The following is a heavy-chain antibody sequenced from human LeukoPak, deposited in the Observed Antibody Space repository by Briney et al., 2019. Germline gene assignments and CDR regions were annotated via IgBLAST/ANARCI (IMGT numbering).Heavy chain of an antibody. D-gene: IGHD2-2*01. Sequence: PGGSLRLSCAASGFTFSSYGMHWVRQAPGKGLEWVAFIRYDGSNKYYADSVEGRFTISRDNSKNTLYLQMNSLRAEDTAVYYCAKSRPPGDDCSSTSCYNWFDPWGQGTLVTVSS. J-gene: IGHJ5*02. CDR2: IRYDGSNK. V-gene: IGHV3-30*02. CDR1: GFTFSSYG. CDR3: AKSRPPGDDCSSTSCYNWFDP.